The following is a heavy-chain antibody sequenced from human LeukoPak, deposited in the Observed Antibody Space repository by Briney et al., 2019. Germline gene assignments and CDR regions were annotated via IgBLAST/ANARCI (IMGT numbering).Heavy chain of an antibody. J-gene: IGHJ4*02. CDR2: IIPIFGTA. CDR1: GGSFSSYA. D-gene: IGHD1-26*01. V-gene: IGHV1-69*13. CDR3: AGGGGSYFHRFDY. Sequence: SVKVPCKASGGSFSSYAISWVRQAPGQGLEWMGGIIPIFGTANYAQKFQGRVTITADESTSTAYMELSSLRSEDTAVYYCAGGGGSYFHRFDYWGQGTLVTVSS.